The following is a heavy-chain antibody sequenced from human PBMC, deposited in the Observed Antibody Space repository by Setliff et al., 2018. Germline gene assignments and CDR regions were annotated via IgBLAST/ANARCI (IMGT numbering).Heavy chain of an antibody. V-gene: IGHV4-39*02. Sequence: SSETLSLTCTVSGGSVTSANYYWGWIRQPPGKGLEWIGSLYFTGTVYFNPSLESRVTISVDTSKNHFSLNLRSVTAADTAVYYCARLSPYNTGPPFDYWGQGTLVTVSS. CDR2: LYFTGTV. J-gene: IGHJ4*02. CDR3: ARLSPYNTGPPFDY. D-gene: IGHD2-8*02. CDR1: GGSVTSANYY.